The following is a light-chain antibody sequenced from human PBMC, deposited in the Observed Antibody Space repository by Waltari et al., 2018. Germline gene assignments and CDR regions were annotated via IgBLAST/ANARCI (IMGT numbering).Light chain of an antibody. Sequence: DIVMTQSPLSLSVTPGQPASISCKSSQSLLHSDGQTYLHWYLQKPGQSPQLLISEVSSRFSGVPDMFGGSGSGTDFTLKISRVEAEDVGVYYCMQGIDLPRTFGQGTKVEIK. V-gene: IGKV2-29*02. CDR1: QSLLHSDGQTY. CDR2: EVS. CDR3: MQGIDLPRT. J-gene: IGKJ1*01.